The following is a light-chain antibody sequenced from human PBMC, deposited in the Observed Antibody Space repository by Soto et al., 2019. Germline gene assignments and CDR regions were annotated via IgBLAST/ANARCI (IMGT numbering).Light chain of an antibody. CDR3: CSYAGTYTYV. Sequence: QSALTQPASVSGSPGQSITISCTGTSSDIGTYNLVSWYQHYPGKAPKLMIYEGIKRPSGVPDRFSGSKSGNTASLTISGLQAEDEADYYCCSYAGTYTYVFGTGTKVTVL. V-gene: IGLV2-23*01. J-gene: IGLJ1*01. CDR2: EGI. CDR1: SSDIGTYNL.